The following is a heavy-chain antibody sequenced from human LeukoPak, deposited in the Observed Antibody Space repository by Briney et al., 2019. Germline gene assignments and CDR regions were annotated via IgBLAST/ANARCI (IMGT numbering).Heavy chain of an antibody. V-gene: IGHV3-30*18. CDR3: AKPKYPVAGSNYFDY. D-gene: IGHD6-19*01. J-gene: IGHJ4*02. Sequence: GRSLRLSCAASGFTFSNYVMHWVRQAPGKGLEWVAVISYDGSNKYYVDSVEGRFTISRDNSKNTLYLQMNSLRAADTAVYYCAKPKYPVAGSNYFDYWGQGSLVTVSS. CDR1: GFTFSNYV. CDR2: ISYDGSNK.